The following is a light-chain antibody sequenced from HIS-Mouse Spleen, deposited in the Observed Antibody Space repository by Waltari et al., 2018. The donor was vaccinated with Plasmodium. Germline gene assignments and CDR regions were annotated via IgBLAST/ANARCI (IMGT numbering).Light chain of an antibody. J-gene: IGLJ2*01. CDR1: SRDVGGYNS. CDR2: EVS. CDR3: SSYAGSNNLV. V-gene: IGLV2-8*01. Sequence: QSALTQPPSASGSPGQSVTISCTGTSRDVGGYNSVSWYQQHPGTAPKLEIYEVSKRPSGVPDGLSGSKSRNTASLTVSGLQAEDEADYYCSSYAGSNNLVFCGGTKLTVL.